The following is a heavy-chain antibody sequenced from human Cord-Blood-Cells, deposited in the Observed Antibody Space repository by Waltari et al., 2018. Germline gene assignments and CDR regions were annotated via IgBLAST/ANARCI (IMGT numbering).Heavy chain of an antibody. V-gene: IGHV1-2*02. D-gene: IGHD4-4*01. J-gene: IGHJ5*02. CDR3: ARDLTRHDYSNLGWFDP. CDR2: INPNSGGT. Sequence: GASVKVSCKASGYTFTGYYMHWVRQAPGQGLEWMGWINPNSGGTNYAQKFQGRVTMTRDTSISTAYMELSRLRSDDTAVYYCARDLTRHDYSNLGWFDPWGQGTLVTVSS. CDR1: GYTFTGYY.